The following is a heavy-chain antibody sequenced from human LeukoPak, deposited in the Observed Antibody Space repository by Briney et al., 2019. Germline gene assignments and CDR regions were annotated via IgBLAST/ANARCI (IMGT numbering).Heavy chain of an antibody. CDR1: GGSISSSSYY. CDR3: ARQNAYNFFFSF. CDR2: IYYSGST. V-gene: IGHV4-39*01. J-gene: IGHJ4*02. D-gene: IGHD5-24*01. Sequence: SETLSLTCTVSGGSISSSSYYWGWIRQPPGKGLEWIGSIYYSGSTYSNPSLKSRVTISEDTSRNQFSLKLSSVTAADTAVYYCARQNAYNFFFSFWGQGTLVTVSS.